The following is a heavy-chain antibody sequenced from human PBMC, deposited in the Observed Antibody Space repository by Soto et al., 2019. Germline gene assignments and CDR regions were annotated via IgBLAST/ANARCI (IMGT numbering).Heavy chain of an antibody. D-gene: IGHD6-19*01. J-gene: IGHJ4*02. V-gene: IGHV4-59*08. CDR2: DYSDSA. Sequence: QVQLQESGPGVVKPSETLSLTCTVSGASVSSHHWTWIRQPPGKGLEWFGDYSDSASYSPSLKSRVTISADTSKNQFSLNLSSVTAADTAVYYCAAYRRGEGGRGYWGQGTLVTVSS. CDR3: AAYRRGEGGRGY. CDR1: GASVSSHH.